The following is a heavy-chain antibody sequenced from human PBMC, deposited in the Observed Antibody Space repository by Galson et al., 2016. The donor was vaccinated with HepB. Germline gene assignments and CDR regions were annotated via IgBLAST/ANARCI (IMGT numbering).Heavy chain of an antibody. CDR1: GGTFSSYA. Sequence: SVKVSCKASGGTFSSYAIGWVRQAPGKGLEWMGGIIPMFGAASYAQKFQGRVTTTADESTKTAYMELRSLGSEDTAVYYCAIGLYCRLGQCSDYWGHGTLVTLSS. V-gene: IGHV1-69*13. D-gene: IGHD2-15*01. CDR2: IIPMFGAA. J-gene: IGHJ4*01. CDR3: AIGLYCRLGQCSDY.